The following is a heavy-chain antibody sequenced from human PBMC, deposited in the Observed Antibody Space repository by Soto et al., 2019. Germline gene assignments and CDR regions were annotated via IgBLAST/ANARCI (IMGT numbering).Heavy chain of an antibody. Sequence: PGGSLRLSCAASGFTFSSYAMSWVRQAPGKGLEWVSAISGSGSSTYYADSVKGRFTISRDNSKNTLYLQMNSLRAEDTAVYYCAKDHKPYSSGWFNAFDIWGQGTMVTVSS. CDR1: GFTFSSYA. D-gene: IGHD6-19*01. V-gene: IGHV3-23*01. CDR2: ISGSGSST. CDR3: AKDHKPYSSGWFNAFDI. J-gene: IGHJ3*02.